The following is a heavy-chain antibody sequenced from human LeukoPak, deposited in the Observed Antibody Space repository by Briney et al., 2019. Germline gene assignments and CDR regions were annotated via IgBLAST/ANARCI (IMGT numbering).Heavy chain of an antibody. CDR3: ARGIESYGDYGY. Sequence: SETLSLTCTVSGGSISGSYWSWIRQPPGKGLEWIAYMYNSGSTNYNPSLKGRVTISIDTSKNQFSLKLSSLTAADTAIYYCARGIESYGDYGYWGQGILVTVSS. CDR2: MYNSGST. CDR1: GGSISGSY. D-gene: IGHD4-17*01. V-gene: IGHV4-59*01. J-gene: IGHJ4*02.